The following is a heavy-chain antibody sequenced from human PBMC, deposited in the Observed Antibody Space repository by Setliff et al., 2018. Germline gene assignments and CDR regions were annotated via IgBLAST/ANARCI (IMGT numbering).Heavy chain of an antibody. CDR2: IYIGGSA. V-gene: IGHV4-4*07. CDR1: GGSISSYY. CDR3: ARDGNNWNDLDY. D-gene: IGHD1-20*01. J-gene: IGHJ4*01. Sequence: SETLSLTCTVSGGSISSYYWSWIRQPAGKGLEWIGHIYIGGSANYNPSLKSRVTMSIDTSKNQFSLKVSSVTAADTALYYCARDGNNWNDLDYWGHGTLVTVSS.